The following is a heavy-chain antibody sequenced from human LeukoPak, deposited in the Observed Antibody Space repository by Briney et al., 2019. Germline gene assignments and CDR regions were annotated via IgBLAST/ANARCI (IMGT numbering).Heavy chain of an antibody. J-gene: IGHJ4*02. D-gene: IGHD6-19*01. CDR1: GFTFSSYA. V-gene: IGHV3-30-3*01. CDR2: ISYDGSNK. CDR3: AKDLGSGWYITNFDY. Sequence: PGKSLRLSCAASGFTFSSYAMHWVRQAPAKGLGWVAIISYDGSNKYYADSVKGRFTISRDNSKNTLYLQMNSLRAEDTAVYFCAKDLGSGWYITNFDYWGQGTLVSVSS.